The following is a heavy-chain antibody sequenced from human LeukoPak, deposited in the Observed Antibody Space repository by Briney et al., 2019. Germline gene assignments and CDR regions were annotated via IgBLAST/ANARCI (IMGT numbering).Heavy chain of an antibody. Sequence: PGGSLRLSCAASGFTFSSYGMHWVRQAPGKGLEWVAFIRYDGSNKYYADSVKGRFTISRDNSKNTLYLRMNSLRAEDTAVYYCAKEELGGYYPPGFDYWGQGTLVTVSS. CDR1: GFTFSSYG. D-gene: IGHD3-3*01. J-gene: IGHJ4*02. CDR2: IRYDGSNK. CDR3: AKEELGGYYPPGFDY. V-gene: IGHV3-30*02.